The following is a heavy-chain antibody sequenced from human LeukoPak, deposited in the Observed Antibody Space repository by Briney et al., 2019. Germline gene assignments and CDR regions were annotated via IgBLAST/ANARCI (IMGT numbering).Heavy chain of an antibody. CDR1: GYTFTDSG. CDR3: AALQQLTTSDY. J-gene: IGHJ4*02. D-gene: IGHD6-13*01. Sequence: ASVKVSCKASGYTFTDSGISWVRQAPGQGPEWMGWISGNNGDTNYAQNVQGRVTLTIDTSTDTAYMELKSLRSDDTAVYYCAALQQLTTSDYWGQGTLVTVSS. CDR2: ISGNNGDT. V-gene: IGHV1-18*01.